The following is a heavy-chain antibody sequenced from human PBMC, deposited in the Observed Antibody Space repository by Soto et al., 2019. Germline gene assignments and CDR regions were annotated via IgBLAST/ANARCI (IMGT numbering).Heavy chain of an antibody. V-gene: IGHV1-18*01. CDR3: ARVLPRDCSGGSCYSWWFDP. CDR2: ISAYNGNT. D-gene: IGHD2-15*01. J-gene: IGHJ5*02. CDR1: GYTLTSYG. Sequence: VSVKVSCTASGYTLTSYGISWVRQAPGQGLEWMGWISAYNGNTNYAQKLQGRVTMTTDTSTSTAYMELRSLRSDDTAVYYCARVLPRDCSGGSCYSWWFDPWGQGTLVTVSS.